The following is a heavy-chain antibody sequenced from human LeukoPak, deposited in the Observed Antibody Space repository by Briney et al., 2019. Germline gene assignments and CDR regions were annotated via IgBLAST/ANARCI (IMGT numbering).Heavy chain of an antibody. J-gene: IGHJ4*02. Sequence: SETLSLTCTVSGGSISNGDHYWSWIRQHPGKGLEWIGHIYYSGSTNYNPSLKSRVTISVDTSKNQFSLKLSSVTAADTAVYYCARSAGLLPEDYWGQGTLVTISS. CDR1: GGSISNGDHY. D-gene: IGHD1-14*01. CDR3: ARSAGLLPEDY. V-gene: IGHV4-61*08. CDR2: IYYSGST.